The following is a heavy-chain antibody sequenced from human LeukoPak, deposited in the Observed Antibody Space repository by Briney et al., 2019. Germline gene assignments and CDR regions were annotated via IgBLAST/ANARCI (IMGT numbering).Heavy chain of an antibody. Sequence: GGSLRLSCAASGFTFSSYAMTWVRQAPGKGLQWVSAVSGSGAHTYYADSVKGRFTISRDNSKNTLYLQMNSLRAEDTAVYYCARESYSSSWYDYWGQGTLVTVSS. CDR1: GFTFSSYA. V-gene: IGHV3-23*01. CDR2: VSGSGAHT. CDR3: ARESYSSSWYDY. D-gene: IGHD6-13*01. J-gene: IGHJ4*02.